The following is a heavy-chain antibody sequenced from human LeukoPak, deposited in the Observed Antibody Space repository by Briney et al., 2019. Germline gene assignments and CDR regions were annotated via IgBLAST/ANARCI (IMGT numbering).Heavy chain of an antibody. Sequence: GRSLRLSCAASGFNFMTYGMHWVRQAPGKGLEWVAFISYDGGKRFFGESVKGRFTIARDNSENTVSLQMNTLKTEDTAVYYCAKGLRWFGDFYFNFFGYWGQGILVTVSS. CDR3: AKGLRWFGDFYFNFFGY. V-gene: IGHV3-30*18. CDR1: GFNFMTYG. J-gene: IGHJ4*02. D-gene: IGHD3-10*01. CDR2: ISYDGGKR.